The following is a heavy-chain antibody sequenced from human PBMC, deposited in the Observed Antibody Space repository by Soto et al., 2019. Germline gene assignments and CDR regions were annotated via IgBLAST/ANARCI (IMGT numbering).Heavy chain of an antibody. CDR1: GFTFSSYA. CDR2: LSGSGGST. D-gene: IGHD3-3*01. CDR3: AKAEKAVLRFSVTDY. J-gene: IGHJ4*02. Sequence: EVQLLESGGGLVQPGGSLRLSCAASGFTFSSYAMSWVRQAPGKGLEWVSALSGSGGSTYYADSVKGRFTISRDNSKNTLYLQMNSLRAEDTAVYYCAKAEKAVLRFSVTDYWGQGTLVTVSS. V-gene: IGHV3-23*01.